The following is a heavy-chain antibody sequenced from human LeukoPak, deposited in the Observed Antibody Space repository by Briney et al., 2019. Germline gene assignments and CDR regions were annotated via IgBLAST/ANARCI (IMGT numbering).Heavy chain of an antibody. D-gene: IGHD3-3*01. V-gene: IGHV1-69*01. J-gene: IGHJ6*03. CDR1: GGTFSSYA. Sequence: SVKVSCKASGGTFSSYAISWVRQAPGQGLEWMGGIIPIFGTANYAQKFQGRVTITADESTSTAYMELSSLRSEDTAAYCCATGVVTYYYYYYMDVWGKGTTVTVSS. CDR2: IIPIFGTA. CDR3: ATGVVTYYYYYYMDV.